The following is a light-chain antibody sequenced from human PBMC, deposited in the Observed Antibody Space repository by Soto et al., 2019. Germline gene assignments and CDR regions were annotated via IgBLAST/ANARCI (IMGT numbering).Light chain of an antibody. CDR2: DTS. V-gene: IGKV3-20*01. Sequence: EIVLTQSPRTLSLSPGDRATLSCRASQSVSSNYLAWYQQKPGQAPGLLIYDTSSRATGIPDRFSGSGSGTEFTLPISRLEPEDFAVYDCQQYGSSGTFGQGTKVDIK. J-gene: IGKJ1*01. CDR1: QSVSSNY. CDR3: QQYGSSGT.